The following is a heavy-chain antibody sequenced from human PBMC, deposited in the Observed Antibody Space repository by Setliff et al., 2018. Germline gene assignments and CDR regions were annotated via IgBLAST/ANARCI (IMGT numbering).Heavy chain of an antibody. D-gene: IGHD3-10*01. CDR1: GGSISRSSYY. CDR2: VYHTGTT. CDR3: ARHLLVQGTYHFDY. V-gene: IGHV4-39*07. J-gene: IGHJ4*02. Sequence: SETLSLTCTVSGGSISRSSYYWGWIRQPPGKGLEWIGSVYHTGTTYYNPSLKSRVTISVDTSKNQFSLRLSSVTAADTAVYFCARHLLVQGTYHFDYWGQGSPVTVSS.